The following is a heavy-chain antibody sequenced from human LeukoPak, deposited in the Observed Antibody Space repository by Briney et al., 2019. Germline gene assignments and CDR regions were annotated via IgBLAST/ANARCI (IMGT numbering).Heavy chain of an antibody. Sequence: GRSLRLSCAASGFNFRDSGMHWVRQAPGKGLEWVAVMWNDGITGKYADSVRGRFSVSRDNSKNTVYLQMDSLRADDTSVYYCARDGSGWSSDYWGQGTLVTVSS. V-gene: IGHV3-33*01. D-gene: IGHD6-19*01. J-gene: IGHJ4*02. CDR2: MWNDGITG. CDR3: ARDGSGWSSDY. CDR1: GFNFRDSG.